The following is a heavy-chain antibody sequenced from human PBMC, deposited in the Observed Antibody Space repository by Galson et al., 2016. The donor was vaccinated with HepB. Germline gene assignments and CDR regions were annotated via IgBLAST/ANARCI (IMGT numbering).Heavy chain of an antibody. V-gene: IGHV3-33*02. CDR2: IWYDGSKE. J-gene: IGHJ6*02. CDR3: ARGRSSAGYYGLDV. Sequence: SLRLSCATSGFTFNNYGFHWVRQAPGKGLEWVAVIWYDGSKEFYADYAKGRFTISRDDSKNTLVLQMNSLRGEDTALYYCARGRSSAGYYGLDVWGQGTAVTVSS. CDR1: GFTFNNYG. D-gene: IGHD6-25*01.